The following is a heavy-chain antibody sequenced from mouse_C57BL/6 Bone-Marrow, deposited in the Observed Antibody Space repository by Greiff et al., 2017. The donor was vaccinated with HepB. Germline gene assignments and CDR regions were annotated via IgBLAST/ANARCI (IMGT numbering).Heavy chain of an antibody. D-gene: IGHD1-1*01. CDR3: ARRATVVDYFDY. CDR1: GYSFTDYN. Sequence: EVQLQQSGPELVKPGASVKISCKASGYSFTDYNMNWVQQSKGKSLEWIGVINPNNGTTSYNQKFKGKATLTVDQSSSTAYMQLNSLTSEDSAVYYCARRATVVDYFDYWGQGTTLTVSS. V-gene: IGHV1-39*01. J-gene: IGHJ2*01. CDR2: INPNNGTT.